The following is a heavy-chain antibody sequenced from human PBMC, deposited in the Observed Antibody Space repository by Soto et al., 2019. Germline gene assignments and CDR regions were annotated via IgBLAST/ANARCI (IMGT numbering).Heavy chain of an antibody. V-gene: IGHV3-9*01. CDR1: GFTFDDYA. CDR2: ISWNSGSI. CDR3: ATSMVRGGIDY. J-gene: IGHJ4*02. Sequence: EVQLVESGGGLVQPGRSLRLSCAASGFTFDDYAMHWVRQAPGKGLEWVSGISWNSGSIGYADSVKGRFTISRDNAKNYLYLQMNSLRAEDTALYYCATSMVRGGIDYWGQGTLVTVSS. D-gene: IGHD3-10*01.